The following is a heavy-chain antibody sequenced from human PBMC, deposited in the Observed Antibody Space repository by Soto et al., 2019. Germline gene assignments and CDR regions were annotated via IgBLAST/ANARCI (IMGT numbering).Heavy chain of an antibody. CDR2: IDPRDSYV. J-gene: IGHJ4*03. D-gene: IGHD1-20*01. CDR3: ARQGSAECAIGI. V-gene: IGHV5-10-1*01. CDR1: GYLFCTYW. Sequence: EAMKLSCKVSGYLFCTYWITLVRQVPGKGLEWMGRIDPRDSYVNYSPSFRGHVTLSVDKSTNTASLQWNTLKASDTAIYYCARQGSAECAIGIWGTATLVT.